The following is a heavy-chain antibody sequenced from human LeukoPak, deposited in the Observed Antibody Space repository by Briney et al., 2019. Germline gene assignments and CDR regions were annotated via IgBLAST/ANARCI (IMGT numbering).Heavy chain of an antibody. CDR2: IYYSGST. J-gene: IGHJ6*02. V-gene: IGHV4-59*08. Sequence: SETLSLTCTVSGGSISSYYWSWIRQPPGKGLEWIGYIYYSGSTNYNPSLKSRVTISVDTSKNQFSLKLSSVTAADTAVYYCARLRSGDGYNFPRYYYYGMNVWGQGTTVTVSS. CDR1: GGSISSYY. D-gene: IGHD5-24*01. CDR3: ARLRSGDGYNFPRYYYYGMNV.